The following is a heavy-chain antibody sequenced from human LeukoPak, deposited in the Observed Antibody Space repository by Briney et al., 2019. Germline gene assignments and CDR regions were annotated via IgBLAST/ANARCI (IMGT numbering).Heavy chain of an antibody. CDR1: GFTFSGSW. CDR2: INQDGSAK. J-gene: IGHJ4*02. V-gene: IGHV3-7*01. CDR3: ARELSWSGRDY. D-gene: IGHD3-3*01. Sequence: GGSLRLSCAASGFTFSGSWMSWVRQAPGKGLERVANINQDGSAKNYLDSVKGRFTISIDRGKNSLYLQMNSLRDEDTAVYYCARELSWSGRDYWGQGTLVTVSS.